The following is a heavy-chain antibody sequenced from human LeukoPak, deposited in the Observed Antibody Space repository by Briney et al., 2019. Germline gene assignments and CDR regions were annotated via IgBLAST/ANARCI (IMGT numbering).Heavy chain of an antibody. CDR3: ARVDRKAVGH. CDR2: INHSGST. J-gene: IGHJ5*02. Sequence: SETLSLTCAVYGGSFSGYYWSWIRQPPGKGLEWIGEINHSGSTNYNPSPKSRVTLSVDTSKNQFSLKLSSVTAADTAVYYCARVDRKAVGHWGQGTLVTVSS. D-gene: IGHD2-15*01. CDR1: GGSFSGYY. V-gene: IGHV4-34*01.